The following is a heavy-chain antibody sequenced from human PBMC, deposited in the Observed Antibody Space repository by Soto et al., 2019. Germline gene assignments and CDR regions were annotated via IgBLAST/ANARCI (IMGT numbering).Heavy chain of an antibody. CDR3: AKDSGSYYFDY. D-gene: IGHD1-26*01. J-gene: IGHJ4*02. CDR2: ISYDGSNK. CDR1: GYTFTSYA. Sequence: SCKASGYTFTSYALHWVRQAPGKGLEWVAVISYDGSNKYHADSVKGRFTISRDNSKNTLYLQMSSLRAEDTAVYYCAKDSGSYYFDYWGQGTLVTVSS. V-gene: IGHV3-30*04.